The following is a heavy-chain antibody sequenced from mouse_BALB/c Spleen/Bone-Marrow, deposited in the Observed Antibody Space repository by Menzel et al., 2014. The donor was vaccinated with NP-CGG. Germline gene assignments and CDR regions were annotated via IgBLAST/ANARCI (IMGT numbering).Heavy chain of an antibody. J-gene: IGHJ4*01. CDR2: INPSNGGT. V-gene: IGHV1S16*01. D-gene: IGHD2-4*01. CDR1: GYTFTSYW. CDR3: TTSTMITTDVMDY. Sequence: QVQLKQSGAELVKPGASVKLSCTASGYTFTSYWMHWVKLRPGQGLEWIGKINPSNGGTNYNEKFKRKATLTVDKSSYTAYMQLSSLTSEDSAVYYCTTSTMITTDVMDYWGQGTSVTVSS.